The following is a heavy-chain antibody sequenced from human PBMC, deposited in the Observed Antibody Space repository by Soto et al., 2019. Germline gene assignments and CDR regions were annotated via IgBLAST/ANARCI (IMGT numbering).Heavy chain of an antibody. V-gene: IGHV4-39*01. D-gene: IGHD3-3*01. CDR3: ASLLDYDLYNWFDP. CDR1: GGSISSSSYY. J-gene: IGHJ5*02. CDR2: IYYSGST. Sequence: SETLSLTCTVSGGSISSSSYYWGWIRQPPGKGLEWIGSIYYSGSTYYNPSLKSRVTISVDTSKNQFSLKLSSVTAADTAVYYCASLLDYDLYNWFDPWGQGXLVTVHS.